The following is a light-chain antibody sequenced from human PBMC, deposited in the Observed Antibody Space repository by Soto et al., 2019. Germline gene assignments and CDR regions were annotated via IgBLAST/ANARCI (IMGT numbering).Light chain of an antibody. J-gene: IGKJ5*01. CDR3: QQYNNWPPIT. CDR2: GAS. CDR1: QSVSSN. V-gene: IGKV3-15*01. Sequence: EIVMTPSPATLSMSPGERATLSGRSSQSVSSNLAWYQQKPGQAPRLLIYGASPRATGIPARFSGSGSGTQFTLTISSLQSEDFAVYYCQQYNNWPPITFGQGTRLEIK.